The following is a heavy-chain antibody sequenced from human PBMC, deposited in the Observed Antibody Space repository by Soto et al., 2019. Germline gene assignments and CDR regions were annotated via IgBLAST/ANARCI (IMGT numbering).Heavy chain of an antibody. CDR1: GGSISSSNW. Sequence: SETLSLTCAVSGGSISSSNWWSWVRQPPGKGLEWIGEIYHSGSTNYNPSLKSRVTISVDKSKNQFSLKLSSVTAADAAVYYCARDQGKVGVAGFDYWGQGTLVTVSS. J-gene: IGHJ4*02. D-gene: IGHD6-19*01. V-gene: IGHV4-4*02. CDR3: ARDQGKVGVAGFDY. CDR2: IYHSGST.